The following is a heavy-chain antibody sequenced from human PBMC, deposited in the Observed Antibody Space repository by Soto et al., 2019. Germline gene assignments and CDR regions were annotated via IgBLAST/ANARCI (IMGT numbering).Heavy chain of an antibody. V-gene: IGHV3-48*03. CDR3: ARHHRGGGGTTVNVFDY. D-gene: IGHD4-17*01. J-gene: IGHJ4*02. Sequence: GGFLRLSCAASGFTFSSYEMNWVRQAPGKGLEWVSYISSSGSTIYYADSVKGRFTISRDNAKHSLYLQMNSLRAEDTDVYYWARHHRGGGGTTVNVFDYWGQGDLGTVSS. CDR2: ISSSGSTI. CDR1: GFTFSSYE.